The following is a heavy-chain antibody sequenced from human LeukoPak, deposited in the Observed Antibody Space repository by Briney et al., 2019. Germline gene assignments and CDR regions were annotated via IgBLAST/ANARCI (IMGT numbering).Heavy chain of an antibody. D-gene: IGHD3-10*01. Sequence: SETLSLTCAVSGGSISGGGYSWSWIRQPPGKGLEWIGYIYYSGSTYYNPSLKSRVTISVDTSKNQFSLKLSSVTAADTAVYYCARGSVLLSMDVWGKGTTVTISS. CDR1: GGSISGGGYS. CDR2: IYYSGST. CDR3: ARGSVLLSMDV. V-gene: IGHV4-30-4*07. J-gene: IGHJ6*03.